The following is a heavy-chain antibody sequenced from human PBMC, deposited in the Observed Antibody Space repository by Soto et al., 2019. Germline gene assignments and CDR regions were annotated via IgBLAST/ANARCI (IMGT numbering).Heavy chain of an antibody. J-gene: IGHJ4*02. CDR1: GFTFSTYS. Sequence: GSLRLSCAASGFTFSTYSMNWVRQAPGKGLEWVSSISGSGNYTHYADFLRGRFTISRDNAKTSLYLQMNSLRAEDTAVYYCAREGINNYNEYYFNSWGQGTVVTVSS. D-gene: IGHD4-4*01. V-gene: IGHV3-21*01. CDR3: AREGINNYNEYYFNS. CDR2: ISGSGNYT.